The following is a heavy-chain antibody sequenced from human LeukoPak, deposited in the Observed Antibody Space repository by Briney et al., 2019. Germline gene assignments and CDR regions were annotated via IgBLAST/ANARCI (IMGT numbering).Heavy chain of an antibody. D-gene: IGHD3-3*01. CDR3: ARGRGYPIWFFDY. CDR2: IKEDGSEK. Sequence: SGGSLRLSCAASGFTFSTFWMSWVRQAPGKGLEWVANIKEDGSEKYYVDSVKGPFTISRDNAKNSLYLQMNSLRAEDTAVYYCARGRGYPIWFFDYWGQGTLVTVPS. J-gene: IGHJ4*02. V-gene: IGHV3-7*01. CDR1: GFTFSTFW.